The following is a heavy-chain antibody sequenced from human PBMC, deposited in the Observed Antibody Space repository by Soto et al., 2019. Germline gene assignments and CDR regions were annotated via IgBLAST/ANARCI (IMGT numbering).Heavy chain of an antibody. CDR3: ASTVYNWNYFDY. J-gene: IGHJ4*02. Sequence: GGSLRLSCAASGFTFSSYSMNWVHQAPGKGLEWVSSISSSSSYIYYADSVKGRFTISRDNAKNSLYLQMNSLRAEDTAVYYCASTVYNWNYFDYWGQGTLVTVSS. D-gene: IGHD1-20*01. V-gene: IGHV3-21*01. CDR2: ISSSSSYI. CDR1: GFTFSSYS.